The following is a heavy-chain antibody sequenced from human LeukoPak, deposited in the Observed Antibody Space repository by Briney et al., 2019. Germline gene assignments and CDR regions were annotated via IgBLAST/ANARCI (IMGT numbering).Heavy chain of an antibody. CDR3: ARDENKMIRGVIARSTAYHKCYYMDV. Sequence: TGGSLRLSCAASGFTFSGSAMHWVRQASGKGLEWVGRIRSKANSYATAYAASVKGRFTISRDNSKNTLYLQMNSLRAEDTAVYYCARDENKMIRGVIARSTAYHKCYYMDVWGKGTTVTVSS. D-gene: IGHD3-10*01. J-gene: IGHJ6*03. CDR2: IRSKANSYAT. V-gene: IGHV3-73*01. CDR1: GFTFSGSA.